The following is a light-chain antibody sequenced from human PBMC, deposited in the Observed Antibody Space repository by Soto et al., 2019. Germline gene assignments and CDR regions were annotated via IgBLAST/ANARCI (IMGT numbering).Light chain of an antibody. Sequence: VLTQPPSVSGAPGQKVTISCTRSSSNIGAAYDVHWYQHLPGTAPKLLIYGNNNRPSGVPDRFSGSKSGTSASLAITGLQAEDEADYYCQSYDSSLSGWVFGGGTKVTVL. CDR2: GNN. J-gene: IGLJ3*02. V-gene: IGLV1-40*01. CDR1: SSNIGAAYD. CDR3: QSYDSSLSGWV.